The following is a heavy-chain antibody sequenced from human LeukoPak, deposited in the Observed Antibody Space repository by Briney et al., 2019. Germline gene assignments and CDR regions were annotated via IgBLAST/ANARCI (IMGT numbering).Heavy chain of an antibody. CDR3: ATDLGERYQLLFVN. J-gene: IGHJ4*02. CDR1: GYTLTELS. V-gene: IGHV1-24*01. CDR2: FDPEDGET. Sequence: ASVKVSCKVSGYTLTELSMHWVRQAPGKGLEWMGGFDPEDGETIYAQKFQGRVTMTEDTSTDTAYMELSSLRSEDTAVYYCATDLGERYQLLFVNWGQGTLVTVSS. D-gene: IGHD2-2*01.